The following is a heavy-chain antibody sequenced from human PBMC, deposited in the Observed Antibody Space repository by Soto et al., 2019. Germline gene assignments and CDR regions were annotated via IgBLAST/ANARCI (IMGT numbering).Heavy chain of an antibody. Sequence: SETLSLTCAVYGGSFSGYYWSWIRQPPGKGLEWIGEINHSGSTNYNPSLKSRVTISVDTSKNQFSLKLSSVTAADTAVYYCARNSVYYYYYGMDVWGQGTTVTVSS. V-gene: IGHV4-34*01. CDR3: ARNSVYYYYYGMDV. D-gene: IGHD3-10*01. CDR1: GGSFSGYY. CDR2: INHSGST. J-gene: IGHJ6*02.